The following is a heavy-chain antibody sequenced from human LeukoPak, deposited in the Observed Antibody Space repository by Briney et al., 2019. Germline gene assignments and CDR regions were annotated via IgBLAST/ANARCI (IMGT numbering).Heavy chain of an antibody. J-gene: IGHJ6*03. V-gene: IGHV4-34*01. CDR3: ARGFGTTFHYYYYMDV. CDR1: GGSFSGYY. Sequence: PSETLSLTCAVYGGSFSGYYWSWIRQPPGKGLEWIGEINHSGRTNYNPSLKSRVTISVDTSKNQFSLKLSSVTAADTAVYYCARGFGTTFHYYYYMDVWGKGTTVTVSS. CDR2: INHSGRT. D-gene: IGHD4-17*01.